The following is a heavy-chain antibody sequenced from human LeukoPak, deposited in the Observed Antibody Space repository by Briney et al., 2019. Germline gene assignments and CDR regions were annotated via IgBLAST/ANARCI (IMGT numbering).Heavy chain of an antibody. J-gene: IGHJ4*02. CDR3: ARRPRRVYDY. CDR2: INHSGST. Sequence: SETLSLTCAVYGGSFSGYYWSWIRQPPGKGLEWIGEINHSGSTNYNPSLKSRVTISVDTSKNQFSLKLSSVTAADTAMYYCARRPRRVYDYWGQGTLVTVSS. CDR1: GGSFSGYY. D-gene: IGHD2-8*01. V-gene: IGHV4-34*01.